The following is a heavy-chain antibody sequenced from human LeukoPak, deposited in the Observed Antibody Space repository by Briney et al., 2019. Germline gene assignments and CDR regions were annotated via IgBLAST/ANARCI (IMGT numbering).Heavy chain of an antibody. CDR3: AKVKVGATIDY. J-gene: IGHJ4*02. CDR1: GFTFSRYA. Sequence: GRSLRLSCAVSGFTFSRYAINCVPEAPGKGLECGLGSGESGVGENYVNSLKGRFNTSRNNSNNTLNFQMNSLRAEDTAVYYCAKVKVGATIDYWGEGTLVSVSS. V-gene: IGHV3-23*01. CDR2: SGESGVGE. D-gene: IGHD1-26*01.